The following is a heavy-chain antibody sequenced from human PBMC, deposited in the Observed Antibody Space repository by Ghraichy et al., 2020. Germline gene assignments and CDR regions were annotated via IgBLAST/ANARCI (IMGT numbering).Heavy chain of an antibody. J-gene: IGHJ3*02. CDR2: LYSGANT. D-gene: IGHD2-15*01. CDR3: ARDRGHCRGGSCSYPNDAFDI. CDR1: GFTVSSNY. V-gene: IGHV3-66*01. Sequence: LSLTCAASGFTVSSNYMSWVRQAPGKGLEWVSVLYSGANTYYADSVKGRFTISRDSSKNTLYLQMNSLRAEDTAVYYFARDRGHCRGGSCSYPNDAFDIWGQGTMVSVSS.